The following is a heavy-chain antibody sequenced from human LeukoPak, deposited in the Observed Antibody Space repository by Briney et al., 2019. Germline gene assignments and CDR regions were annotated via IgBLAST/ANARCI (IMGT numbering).Heavy chain of an antibody. D-gene: IGHD3-3*01. CDR1: GGSFRGYY. CDR3: ARSVYDFWSGYYLRPFDY. CDR2: FNQSGST. V-gene: IGHV4-34*01. Sequence: SETLSLTCAVYGGSFRGYYWSWIRQPPGKGLGWIGEFNQSGSTNYNPSLKSRVTISVDTSKNQFSLKLSSVTAADTAVYYCARSVYDFWSGYYLRPFDYWGQGTLVTVSS. J-gene: IGHJ4*02.